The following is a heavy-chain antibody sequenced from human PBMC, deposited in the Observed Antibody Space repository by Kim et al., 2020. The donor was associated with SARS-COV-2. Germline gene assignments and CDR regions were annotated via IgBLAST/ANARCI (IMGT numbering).Heavy chain of an antibody. V-gene: IGHV3-23*01. Sequence: GGTKHDADSVNGRFTISRDNSKNTLYMQINSLRAEDTAIYYCAKDHSMGSWRQGTLVTVSA. J-gene: IGHJ5*01. CDR2: GGTK. CDR3: AKDHSMGS. D-gene: IGHD4-4*01.